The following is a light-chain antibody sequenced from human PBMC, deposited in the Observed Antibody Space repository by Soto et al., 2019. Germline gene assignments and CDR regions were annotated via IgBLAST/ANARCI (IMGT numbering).Light chain of an antibody. Sequence: EIVLTQSPGNLSLSPGERATLSCRASQSVSNNYLAWYQQKPGQAPRLLIYGASSRATGIPDRFSGSGSGTDFTLTIGRLEPEDFAVYYCHQYGISPPRTFGQGTKVDIK. CDR2: GAS. CDR3: HQYGISPPRT. J-gene: IGKJ1*01. V-gene: IGKV3-20*01. CDR1: QSVSNNY.